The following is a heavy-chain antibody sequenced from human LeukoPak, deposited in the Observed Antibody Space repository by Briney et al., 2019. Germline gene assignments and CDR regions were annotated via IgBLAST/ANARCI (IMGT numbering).Heavy chain of an antibody. V-gene: IGHV4-34*01. Sequence: SETLSLTCAVYGGSFSGYYWSWIRQPPGKGLEWIGEINHSGSTNYNPSLKSRVTISVDTSKNQFSLKLSSVTAADTAVYYCARAVCGKQKLPCVNWFDPWGQGTLVTVSS. CDR3: ARAVCGKQKLPCVNWFDP. J-gene: IGHJ5*02. D-gene: IGHD6-13*01. CDR2: INHSGST. CDR1: GGSFSGYY.